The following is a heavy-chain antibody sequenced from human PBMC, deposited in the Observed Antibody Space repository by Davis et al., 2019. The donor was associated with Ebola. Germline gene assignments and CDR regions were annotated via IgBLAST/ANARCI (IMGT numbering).Heavy chain of an antibody. CDR3: ARDLYDY. J-gene: IGHJ4*02. V-gene: IGHV3-7*01. CDR2: IKQDGSER. Sequence: GESLKISCAASGFTFSNYWMNWVRQAPGKGLEWVANIKQDGSERYFVDSVKGRFTISRDNARNSLYLQMNSLRAEDTAVYYCARDLYDYWGQGTLVTVSS. CDR1: GFTFSNYW.